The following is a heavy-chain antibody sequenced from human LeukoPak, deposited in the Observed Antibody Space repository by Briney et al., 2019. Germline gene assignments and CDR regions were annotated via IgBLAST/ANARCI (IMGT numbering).Heavy chain of an antibody. CDR3: ARGYCSSTSCYYFQH. Sequence: SQTLSLTCTVSGGSISSGGSYWSWIRQPPGKGLGWIGYIYHSGSTYYNPSLKSRVTISVDRSKNQFSLRLSSVTAADTAVYYCARGYCSSTSCYYFQHWGQGTLVTVSS. CDR1: GGSISSGGSY. V-gene: IGHV4-30-2*01. CDR2: IYHSGST. J-gene: IGHJ1*01. D-gene: IGHD2-2*01.